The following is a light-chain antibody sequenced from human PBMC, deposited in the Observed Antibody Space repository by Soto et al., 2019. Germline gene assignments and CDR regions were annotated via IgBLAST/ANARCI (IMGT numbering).Light chain of an antibody. CDR2: GAS. CDR3: QQYNYWPPIN. CDR1: QSVSSN. J-gene: IGKJ5*01. Sequence: DIVLTQSPATLSVSPEERATLSCRASQSVSSNLAWYQQKPGQAPRLLIYGASNRATGIPDRFSGSGSGTDFTLTIRRLEPEDFAVYYCQQYNYWPPINCGEGERRAIK. V-gene: IGKV3D-15*01.